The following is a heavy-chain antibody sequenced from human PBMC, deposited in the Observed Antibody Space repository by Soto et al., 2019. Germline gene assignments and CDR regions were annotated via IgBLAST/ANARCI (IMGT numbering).Heavy chain of an antibody. CDR1: GFSFVDYA. CDR2: VRNIAYGETT. CDR3: TRHEAYCGGDCHKFDWFDP. J-gene: IGHJ5*02. V-gene: IGHV3-49*03. Sequence: GGSLRLSCTPSGFSFVDYAMSWFRLAPGKGLEWVGIVRNIAYGETTEYATSVRGRFIVSRDNSKSIAYLQMNSLTSEDTAVYYCTRHEAYCGGDCHKFDWFDPWSQGSLVTVS. D-gene: IGHD2-21*02.